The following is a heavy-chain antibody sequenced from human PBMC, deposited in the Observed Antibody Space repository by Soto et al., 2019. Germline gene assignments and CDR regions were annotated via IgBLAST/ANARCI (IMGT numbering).Heavy chain of an antibody. CDR3: ARWDDLRVGFDY. V-gene: IGHV1-3*01. J-gene: IGHJ4*02. CDR1: GYTFTSYV. D-gene: IGHD1-26*01. Sequence: ASVKVSCKASGYTFTSYVMHWVRQAPGKGLEWMGWIDAGDGNTSYAQKFQGRVTMTGDTSTDTAYMELSSLRSEDTAVYYCARWDDLRVGFDYWGQGTLVTVSS. CDR2: IDAGDGNT.